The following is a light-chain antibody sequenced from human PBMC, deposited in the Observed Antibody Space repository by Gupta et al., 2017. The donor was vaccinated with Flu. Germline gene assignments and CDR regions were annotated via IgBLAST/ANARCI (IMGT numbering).Light chain of an antibody. CDR3: QQYGTSPPIT. Sequence: TLSLSPGERATLSCGASQTVSSNFLAWYQLKPGLAPRLLIYDASRRATGIPHRFSGSGSETDFTLTISRLEPEDFAVYYCQQYGTSPPITFGQGTRLEIK. CDR1: QTVSSNF. CDR2: DAS. J-gene: IGKJ5*01. V-gene: IGKV3D-20*01.